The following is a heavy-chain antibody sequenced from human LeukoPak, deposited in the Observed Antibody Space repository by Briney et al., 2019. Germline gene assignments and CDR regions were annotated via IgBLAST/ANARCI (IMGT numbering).Heavy chain of an antibody. D-gene: IGHD3-10*01. V-gene: IGHV3-64*01. Sequence: GGSLRLSCAASGFTFSTYAMHWVRQAPGKGLEYVSAIKNNGGGTYYASPVQGRFTVSRDNSRSTLYLQMDSLRPDDMAIYYCARVQSTVRGIQGPFDLWGQGTLVTVS. J-gene: IGHJ4*02. CDR3: ARVQSTVRGIQGPFDL. CDR1: GFTFSTYA. CDR2: IKNNGGGT.